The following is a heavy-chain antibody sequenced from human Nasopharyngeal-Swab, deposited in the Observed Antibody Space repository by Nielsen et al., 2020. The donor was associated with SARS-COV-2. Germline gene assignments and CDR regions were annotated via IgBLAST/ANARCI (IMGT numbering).Heavy chain of an antibody. CDR2: IWSDGSTH. CDR3: CSDPPESGYAFDV. Sequence: GGSLRLSWAASGFRFSDHAMHWVRQAPGKGLELVTFIWSDGSTHDYADSVKGRFTISRSTSKDTVYLQINGLRAEATSVYYCCSDPPESGYAFDVWGQGTTVTVSS. V-gene: IGHV3-30*02. CDR1: GFRFSDHA. J-gene: IGHJ6*02. D-gene: IGHD3-3*01.